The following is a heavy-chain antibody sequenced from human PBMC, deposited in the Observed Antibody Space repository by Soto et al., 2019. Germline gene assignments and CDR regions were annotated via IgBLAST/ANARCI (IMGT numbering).Heavy chain of an antibody. CDR1: GYTFTGYY. Sequence: ASVKVSCKASGYTFTGYYMHWLRQAPGQGLEWMGWINPNSGCTNYAQKFQGRVTMTRDTSISTAYMELSRLRSDDTAVYYCARGQQLVTYNWFDPWGQGTLVTVSS. J-gene: IGHJ5*02. CDR3: ARGQQLVTYNWFDP. D-gene: IGHD6-13*01. CDR2: INPNSGCT. V-gene: IGHV1-2*02.